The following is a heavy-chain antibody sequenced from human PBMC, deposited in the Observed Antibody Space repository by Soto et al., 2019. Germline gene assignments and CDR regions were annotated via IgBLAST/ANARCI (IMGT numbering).Heavy chain of an antibody. CDR1: GYTFNSFG. J-gene: IGHJ4*02. V-gene: IGHV1-18*01. D-gene: IGHD3-9*01. CDR2: ISGYNANT. Sequence: ASVKVSCKGSGYTFNSFGISWVRQAPGQGLEWMGWISGYNANTKYAQKFQGRVTMTTDTSTSTAYMELRSLRSEDTAVYYCARGKLRYFDWLSEADYWGQGTLVTVSS. CDR3: ARGKLRYFDWLSEADY.